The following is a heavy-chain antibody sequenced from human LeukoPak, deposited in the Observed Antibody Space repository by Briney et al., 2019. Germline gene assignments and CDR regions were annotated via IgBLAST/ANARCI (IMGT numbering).Heavy chain of an antibody. CDR1: GFTFSSYA. V-gene: IGHV3-23*01. Sequence: GGSLRLSCAASGFTFSSYAMSWVRQAPGKGLEWVSTISGSGGSTYYADSVKGRFTISRDNSKNTLYLQMNSLRAEDTAVYYCANLRVAVAGFSAFDIWGQGTMVTVSS. CDR2: ISGSGGST. CDR3: ANLRVAVAGFSAFDI. J-gene: IGHJ3*02. D-gene: IGHD6-19*01.